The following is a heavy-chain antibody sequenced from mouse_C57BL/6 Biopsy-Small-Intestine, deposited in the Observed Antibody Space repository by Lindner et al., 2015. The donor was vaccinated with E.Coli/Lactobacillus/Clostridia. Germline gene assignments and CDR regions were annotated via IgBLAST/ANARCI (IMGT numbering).Heavy chain of an antibody. Sequence: VQLQESGSELVRPGAPVKLSCTASGFNIKDYYMHWVKQRTEQGLEWIGRIDPENGETKYAPKFQGKATVTADTSSNTAYLQLSSLTSEDTAVFYSVRSTWGSGTMDYWGLGTAVTVSS. V-gene: IGHV14-2*01. D-gene: IGHD3-1*01. CDR2: IDPENGET. J-gene: IGHJ4*01. CDR1: GFNIKDYY. CDR3: VRSTWGSGTMDY.